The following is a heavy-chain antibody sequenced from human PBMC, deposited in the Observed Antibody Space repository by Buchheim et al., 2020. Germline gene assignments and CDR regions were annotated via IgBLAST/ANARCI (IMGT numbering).Heavy chain of an antibody. D-gene: IGHD3-9*01. Sequence: QVQLQESGPGLVKPSQTLSLTCTVSGGSISSGAYYWSWIRQHPGKGLEWIGYIYYTGSTDYNPSLKSRVTISVDTSNNQFSLKLSSVTAADTAVYYCARVYDIPNLYYFDYWGLGAL. CDR3: ARVYDIPNLYYFDY. CDR2: IYYTGST. J-gene: IGHJ4*02. CDR1: GGSISSGAYY. V-gene: IGHV4-31*03.